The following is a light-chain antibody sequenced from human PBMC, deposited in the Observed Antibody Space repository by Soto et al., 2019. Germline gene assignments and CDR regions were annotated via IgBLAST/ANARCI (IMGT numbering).Light chain of an antibody. CDR1: SSNIGGNS. J-gene: IGLJ3*02. CDR2: TNN. V-gene: IGLV1-44*01. CDR3: AAWDDSLNGWV. Sequence: QSVLTQPPSASGTPGQRVTISCSGSSSNIGGNSVNWYQQFPGTAPKLLMYTNNQRPSGVPDRFSGSKSGTSASLAISGLQSEDEADYYCAAWDDSLNGWVFGGGTKVTVL.